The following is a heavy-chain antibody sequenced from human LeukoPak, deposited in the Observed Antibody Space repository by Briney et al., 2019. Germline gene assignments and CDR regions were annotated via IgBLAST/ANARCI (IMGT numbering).Heavy chain of an antibody. D-gene: IGHD5-18*01. CDR2: INWDGGSR. J-gene: IGHJ4*02. CDR1: GFMFDDYT. CDR3: AKGDVDSPMNFYH. V-gene: IGHV3-43*01. Sequence: PGGSLRLSCAASGFMFDDYTMHWVRQAPGKGLEWVSLINWDGGSRYYAASVKGRSTVSRDNSKNSLYPQMNSLRTEDTALYYCAKGDVDSPMNFYHWGQGTLVTVSS.